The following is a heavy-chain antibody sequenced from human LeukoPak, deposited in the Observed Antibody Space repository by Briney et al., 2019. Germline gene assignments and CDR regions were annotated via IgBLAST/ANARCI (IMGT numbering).Heavy chain of an antibody. CDR3: ARSDRRYYYYMDV. D-gene: IGHD1-14*01. V-gene: IGHV4-61*08. J-gene: IGHJ6*03. CDR1: GGSINSGDYY. Sequence: PSETLSLTCAVSGGSINSGDYYWSWIRQPPGKGLEWIGYIYYSGSTNYNPSLKSRVTISVDTSKNQFSLKLSSVTAADTAVYYCARSDRRYYYYMDVWGKGTTVTVSS. CDR2: IYYSGST.